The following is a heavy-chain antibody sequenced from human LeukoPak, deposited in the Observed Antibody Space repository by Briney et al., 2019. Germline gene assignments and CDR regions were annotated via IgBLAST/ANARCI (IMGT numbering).Heavy chain of an antibody. Sequence: ASVKVSCKASGYTFTGQYMHWVRQAPGQGLDWMGWMNATSGKTGQAQKFQGRITMTRDTSISTAYMELSSLRPEDTAVYYCAKYKSGDYFDAGKRYYFDQWGQGTPVTVSS. CDR1: GYTFTGQY. V-gene: IGHV1-8*02. D-gene: IGHD3-9*01. CDR3: AKYKSGDYFDAGKRYYFDQ. J-gene: IGHJ4*02. CDR2: MNATSGKT.